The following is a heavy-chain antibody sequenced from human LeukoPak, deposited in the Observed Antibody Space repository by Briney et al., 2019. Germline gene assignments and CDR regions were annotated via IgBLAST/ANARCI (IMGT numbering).Heavy chain of an antibody. J-gene: IGHJ4*02. CDR2: ISGSGGST. D-gene: IGHD3-22*01. CDR1: GFTFSSYA. CDR3: AKDGLAYSSGYLFDY. Sequence: GGSLRLSCAASGFTFSSYAMSWVRQAPGKGLEWVSAISGSGGSTYYADSVKGLFTISRDNSKNTLYLQMNSLRAEDTAVYYCAKDGLAYSSGYLFDYWGQGTLVTVSS. V-gene: IGHV3-23*01.